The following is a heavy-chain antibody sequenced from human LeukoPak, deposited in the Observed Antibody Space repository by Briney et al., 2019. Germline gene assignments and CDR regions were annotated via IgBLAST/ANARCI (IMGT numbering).Heavy chain of an antibody. CDR2: IYYSGST. J-gene: IGHJ4*02. Sequence: SETLSLTCTVSGGSISSYYWSWLRQPPGKALEWIGYIYYSGSTNYNPSLKSRVTISVDTSKNQFSLKLSSVTAADTAVYYCARDRYCSGGSCYSGFDYWGQGTLVTVSS. CDR1: GGSISSYY. CDR3: ARDRYCSGGSCYSGFDY. V-gene: IGHV4-59*01. D-gene: IGHD2-15*01.